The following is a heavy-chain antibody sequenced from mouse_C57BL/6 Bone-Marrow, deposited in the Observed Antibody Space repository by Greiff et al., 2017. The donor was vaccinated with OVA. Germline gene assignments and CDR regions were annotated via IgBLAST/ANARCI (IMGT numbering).Heavy chain of an antibody. V-gene: IGHV1-53*01. CDR3: ARSYGSSDFDY. D-gene: IGHD1-1*01. CDR1: GYTFTSYW. CDR2: INPSNGGT. Sequence: QVHVKQPGTELVKPGASVKLSCKASGYTFTSYWMHWVKQRPGQGLEWIGNINPSNGGTNYNEKFKSKATLTVDKSSSTAYMQLSSLTSEDSAVYYCARSYGSSDFDYWGQGTTLTVSS. J-gene: IGHJ2*01.